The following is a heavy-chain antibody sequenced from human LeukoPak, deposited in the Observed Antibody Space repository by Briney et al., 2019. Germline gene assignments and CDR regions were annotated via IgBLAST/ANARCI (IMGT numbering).Heavy chain of an antibody. CDR2: ISAYNGNT. CDR1: GYTFTSYG. D-gene: IGHD6-19*01. J-gene: IGHJ4*02. V-gene: IGHV1-18*01. CDR3: ARGDPSNSGWYVVPPRSFDY. Sequence: ASVKVSCKASGYTFTSYGISWVRQAPGQGLEWMGWISAYNGNTNYAQKLQGRVTMTTDTSTSTAYMELRSLRSDDTAVYYCARGDPSNSGWYVVPPRSFDYWGQGTLVTVSS.